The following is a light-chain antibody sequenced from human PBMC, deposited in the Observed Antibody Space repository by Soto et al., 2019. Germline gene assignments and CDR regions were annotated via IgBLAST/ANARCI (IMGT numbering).Light chain of an antibody. V-gene: IGKV3-15*01. CDR3: QQYNNWPRT. CDR1: QSISNK. J-gene: IGKJ1*01. Sequence: EIVMTQSPATLSVSPGERATLSCRASQSISNKLAWYQHKPGQAPRLLIYDTSTRVAGIPARFTGSGSGTEFTLTISSLQSEDFAVYYCQQYNNWPRTFGQGTKVDIK. CDR2: DTS.